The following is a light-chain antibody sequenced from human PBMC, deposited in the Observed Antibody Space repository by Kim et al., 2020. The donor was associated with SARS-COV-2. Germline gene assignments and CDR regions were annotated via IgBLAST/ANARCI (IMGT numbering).Light chain of an antibody. Sequence: ATINCKSSQSVLSSSNNTHSLAWYQQKPAQPPQLLIYWASTRASGVPDRFSGSGSGTDFPLPIRSLQAEDVAVYYCQQYYSTPYTFGQGTTLEI. CDR2: WAS. J-gene: IGKJ2*01. V-gene: IGKV4-1*01. CDR1: QSVLSSSNNTHS. CDR3: QQYYSTPYT.